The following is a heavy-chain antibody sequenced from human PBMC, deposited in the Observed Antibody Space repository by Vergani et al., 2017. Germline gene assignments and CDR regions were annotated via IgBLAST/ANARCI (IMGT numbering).Heavy chain of an antibody. V-gene: IGHV3-7*01. CDR2: IKQDGSEK. J-gene: IGHJ4*02. Sequence: EVQLVESGGGLVQPGGSLRLSCAASGFTFSSYWMSWVRQAPGKGLEWVANIKQDGSEKYYVDSVKGRFTISRDNAKNSLYLQMNSLRAEDTAVYYCARRRGYYRFDYFDYWGQGPLVTVSS. CDR3: ARRRGYYRFDYFDY. D-gene: IGHD3-3*01. CDR1: GFTFSSYW.